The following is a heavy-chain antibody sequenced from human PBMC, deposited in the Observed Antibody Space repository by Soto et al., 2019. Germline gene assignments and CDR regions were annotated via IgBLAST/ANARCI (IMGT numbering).Heavy chain of an antibody. V-gene: IGHV3-30*03. J-gene: IGHJ5*02. CDR3: ASLFSIVVVPAAMGENWFDP. CDR1: GFTFSSYG. Sequence: GGSLRLSCAASGFTFSSYGMHWVRQAPGKGLERVAVISYDGSNKYYADSVKGRFTISRDNSKNTLYLQMNSLRAEDTAVYYCASLFSIVVVPAAMGENWFDPWGQGTLVTVSS. CDR2: ISYDGSNK. D-gene: IGHD2-2*01.